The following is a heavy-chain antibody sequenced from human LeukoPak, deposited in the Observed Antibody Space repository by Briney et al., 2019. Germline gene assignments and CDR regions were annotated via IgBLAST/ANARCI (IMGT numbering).Heavy chain of an antibody. J-gene: IGHJ5*02. CDR1: GGSISSSSYY. V-gene: IGHV4-39*07. CDR3: AREIREYQLLYNWFDP. Sequence: SETLSLTCTVSGGSISSSSYYWGWIRQPPGKGLEWIGSIYYSGSTYYNPSLKSRVTISVDTSKNQFSLKLSSVTAADTAVYYCAREIREYQLLYNWFDPWGQGTLVTVSS. CDR2: IYYSGST. D-gene: IGHD2-2*02.